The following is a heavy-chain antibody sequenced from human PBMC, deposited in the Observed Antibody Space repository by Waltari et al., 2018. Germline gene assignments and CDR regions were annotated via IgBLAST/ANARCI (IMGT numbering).Heavy chain of an antibody. D-gene: IGHD2-8*01. CDR1: GYTFTGYY. CDR3: ARVPYCTNGVCYRSIDY. CDR2: INPNSGGT. J-gene: IGHJ4*02. V-gene: IGHV1-2*02. Sequence: QVQLVQSGAEVKKPGASVKVSCKASGYTFTGYYMHWVRQAPGQELEWMGWINPNSGGTNYAQKFQGRVTMTRDTSISTAYMELSRLRSDDTAVYYCARVPYCTNGVCYRSIDYWGQGTLVTVSS.